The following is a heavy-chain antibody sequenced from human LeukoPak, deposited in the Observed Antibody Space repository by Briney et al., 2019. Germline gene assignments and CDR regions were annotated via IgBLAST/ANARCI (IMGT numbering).Heavy chain of an antibody. D-gene: IGHD5-18*01. Sequence: SQTLSLTRTVSGGSISSGGYYWSWIRQHPGKGLEWIGYIYYSGSTYYNPSLKSRVTISVDTSKNQFSLKLSSVTAADTAVYYCARGGAGIQLWFDYWGQGTLVTVSS. J-gene: IGHJ4*02. CDR1: GGSISSGGYY. CDR3: ARGGAGIQLWFDY. V-gene: IGHV4-31*03. CDR2: IYYSGST.